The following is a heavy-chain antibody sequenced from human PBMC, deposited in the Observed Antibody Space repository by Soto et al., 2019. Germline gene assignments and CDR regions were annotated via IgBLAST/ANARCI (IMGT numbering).Heavy chain of an antibody. CDR3: AGRLTTAASLDY. CDR1: GFTFSSYG. J-gene: IGHJ4*02. Sequence: GGSLRLSCAASGFTFSSYGMHWVRQAAGKGLELVSFVHGGGSTSYADSVKGRFTISRDNSKNTLYLQMDSLRAEDTAIYYCAGRLTTAASLDYWGRGTLVTVSS. CDR2: VHGGGST. D-gene: IGHD3-16*01. V-gene: IGHV3-53*01.